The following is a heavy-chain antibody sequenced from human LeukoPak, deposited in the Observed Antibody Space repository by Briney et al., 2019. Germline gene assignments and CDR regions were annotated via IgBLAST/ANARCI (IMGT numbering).Heavy chain of an antibody. Sequence: SETLSLTCTVSGGSISSSSYYWGWIRQPPGKGLEWIGSIYYSGSTYYNLSLKSRVTISVDTSKNQFSLKLSSVTAADTAVYYCARGSASERGYSYGAIDYWGQGTLVTVSS. J-gene: IGHJ4*02. CDR1: GGSISSSSYY. CDR2: IYYSGST. D-gene: IGHD5-18*01. CDR3: ARGSASERGYSYGAIDY. V-gene: IGHV4-39*01.